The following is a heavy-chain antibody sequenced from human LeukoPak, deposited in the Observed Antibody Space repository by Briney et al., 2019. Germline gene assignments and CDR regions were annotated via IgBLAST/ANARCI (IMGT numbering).Heavy chain of an antibody. D-gene: IGHD2-2*01. CDR2: IYYSGST. Sequence: SETLSLTCTVSGGSISGSYWNWIRQPPGKGLEWVGYIYYSGSTNYNPSLKSRVTISVDTSKKQFSLKLSSVTAADTAVYYCARDPVDQPYWFFDLWGRGTLVTVSS. V-gene: IGHV4-59*01. J-gene: IGHJ2*01. CDR1: GGSISGSY. CDR3: ARDPVDQPYWFFDL.